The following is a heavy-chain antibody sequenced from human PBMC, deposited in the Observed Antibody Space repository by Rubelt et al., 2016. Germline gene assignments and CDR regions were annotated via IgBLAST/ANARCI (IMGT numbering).Heavy chain of an antibody. CDR3: AHSAKSASGSGSLFYYFDY. V-gene: IGHV2-5*02. Sequence: QITLKESGPTLVKPTQTLTLTCTFSGLSLKSSEVGVAWIRQPPGKALEWLAFIYWDDVERYSPSLKSRLTITKDTSKNQVVLTMTNVDPVDTGTYYCAHSAKSASGSGSLFYYFDYWGQGTVVTVSS. CDR1: GLSLKSSEVG. CDR2: IYWDDVE. D-gene: IGHD3-10*01. J-gene: IGHJ4*02.